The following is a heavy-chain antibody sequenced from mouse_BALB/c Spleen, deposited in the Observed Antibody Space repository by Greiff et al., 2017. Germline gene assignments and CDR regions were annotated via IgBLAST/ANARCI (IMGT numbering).Heavy chain of an antibody. V-gene: IGHV3-6*02. J-gene: IGHJ4*01. CDR1: GYSITSGYY. CDR3: ARANGNLGYAMDY. Sequence: EVKLMESGPGLVKPSQSLSLTCSVTGYSITSGYYWNWIRQFPGNKLEWMGYISYDGSNNYNPSLKNRISITRDTSKNQFFLKLNSVTTEDTATYYCARANGNLGYAMDYWGQGTSVTVSS. D-gene: IGHD2-1*01. CDR2: ISYDGSN.